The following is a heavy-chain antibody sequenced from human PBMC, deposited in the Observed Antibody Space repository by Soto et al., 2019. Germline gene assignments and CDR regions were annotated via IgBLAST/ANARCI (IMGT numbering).Heavy chain of an antibody. D-gene: IGHD2-21*02. CDR3: ATGWVTTIPYFDY. Sequence: GGSLRLSCAASGFTFSSYAMHWVRQAPGKGLEWVAVISYDGSNKYYADSVKGRFTISRDNSKNTLYLQMNSLRAEDTAVYYCATGWVTTIPYFDYWGQGTLVTVSS. J-gene: IGHJ4*02. CDR1: GFTFSSYA. V-gene: IGHV3-30-3*01. CDR2: ISYDGSNK.